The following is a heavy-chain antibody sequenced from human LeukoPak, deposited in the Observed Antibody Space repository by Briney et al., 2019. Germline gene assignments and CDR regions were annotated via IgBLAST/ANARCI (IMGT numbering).Heavy chain of an antibody. CDR3: ARDHEVSSSSFDY. Sequence: SETLSLTCTVSRGSVNSNSYYWGWIRQPPGKGLEWIGTIYYSGNTYYNLSLESRVTISVDTSKNQFSLKLTSVTAADTAVYYCARDHEVSSSSFDYWGQGTLVTVSS. J-gene: IGHJ4*02. CDR2: IYYSGNT. D-gene: IGHD6-6*01. CDR1: RGSVNSNSYY. V-gene: IGHV4-39*07.